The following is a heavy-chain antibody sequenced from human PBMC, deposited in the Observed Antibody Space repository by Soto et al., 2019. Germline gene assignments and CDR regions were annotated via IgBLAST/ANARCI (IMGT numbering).Heavy chain of an antibody. CDR1: GYTLTELS. V-gene: IGHV1-24*01. J-gene: IGHJ5*02. CDR2: FDPEDGET. Sequence: ASVKVSCKVSGYTLTELSMHWVRQAPGKGLEWMGGFDPEDGETIYAQKFQGRVTMTEDTSTDTAYMELSSLRSEDTAVYYCATEGGSYQSNWFDPWGQGTRVTVSS. CDR3: ATEGGSYQSNWFDP. D-gene: IGHD1-26*01.